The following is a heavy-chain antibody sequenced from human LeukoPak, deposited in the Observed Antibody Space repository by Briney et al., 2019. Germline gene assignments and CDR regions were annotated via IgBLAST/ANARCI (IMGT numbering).Heavy chain of an antibody. CDR2: IKTDGSRI. D-gene: IGHD4-23*01. V-gene: IGHV3-7*03. CDR1: GFTFSSYW. J-gene: IGHJ5*02. Sequence: GGSLRLSCVASGFTFSSYWMTWVRQAPGKGLEWVANIKTDGSRIYYVDSVKGRFTISRDNAKNSLYLQMNSLRAEDTAVYYCARDNSVEDTAWWFDPWGQGTLVTVSS. CDR3: ARDNSVEDTAWWFDP.